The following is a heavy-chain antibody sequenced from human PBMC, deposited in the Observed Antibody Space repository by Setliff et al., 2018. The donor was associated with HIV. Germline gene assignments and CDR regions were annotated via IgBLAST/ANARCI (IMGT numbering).Heavy chain of an antibody. J-gene: IGHJ4*02. D-gene: IGHD6-19*01. CDR3: TGWGSGWPQNY. Sequence: GESLRLSCAASGFTFSGSAIHWVRQASGRGLEWIGRIRTKINNYATTYTASVKDRFIISRDDSKNTAFLQMNSLKSEDTAVYYCTGWGSGWPQNYWGQGTLVTVSS. CDR1: GFTFSGSA. CDR2: IRTKINNYAT. V-gene: IGHV3-73*01.